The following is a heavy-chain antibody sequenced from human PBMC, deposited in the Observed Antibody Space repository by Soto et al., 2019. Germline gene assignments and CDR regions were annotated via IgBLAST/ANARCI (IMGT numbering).Heavy chain of an antibody. V-gene: IGHV3-23*01. J-gene: IGHJ3*02. CDR3: ANQLTGVPSGAFDI. D-gene: IGHD7-27*01. CDR1: GFTFSSYA. CDR2: ISDSGGST. Sequence: GGSLRLSXAASGFTFSSYAMSWVRQAPGKGLEWVSVISDSGGSTYYADSVKGRFTISRDNSKNTLYLQMNSLRAEDTAVYYCANQLTGVPSGAFDIWGQGTMVTVSS.